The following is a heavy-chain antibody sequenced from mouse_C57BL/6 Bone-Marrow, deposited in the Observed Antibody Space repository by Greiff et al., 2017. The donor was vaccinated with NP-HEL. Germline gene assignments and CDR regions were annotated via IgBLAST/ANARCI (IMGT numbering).Heavy chain of an antibody. J-gene: IGHJ2*01. CDR2: INPSTGGT. CDR3: ARSPSFYFDY. V-gene: IGHV1-42*01. CDR1: GYSFTGYY. Sequence: EVQLVESGPELVKPGASVKISCKASGYSFTGYYMNWVKQSPEKSLEWIGEINPSTGGTTYNQKFKAKATLTVDKSSSTAYMQLKSLTSEDSAVYYCARSPSFYFDYWGQGTTLTVSS. D-gene: IGHD3-1*01.